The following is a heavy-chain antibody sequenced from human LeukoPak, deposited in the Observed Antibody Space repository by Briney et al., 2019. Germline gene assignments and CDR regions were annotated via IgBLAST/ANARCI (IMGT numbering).Heavy chain of an antibody. CDR2: IIPIFGTA. CDR3: AREDDIVVVPTSPYGMDV. CDR1: GGTFSSYA. J-gene: IGHJ6*04. Sequence: GASVKVSCKTSGGTFSSYAISWVRQAPGQVLEWMGGIIPIFGTANYAQKFQGRVTITADESTSTAYMELSSLRSEDTAVYYCAREDDIVVVPTSPYGMDVWGKGTTVTVSS. D-gene: IGHD2-2*01. V-gene: IGHV1-69*13.